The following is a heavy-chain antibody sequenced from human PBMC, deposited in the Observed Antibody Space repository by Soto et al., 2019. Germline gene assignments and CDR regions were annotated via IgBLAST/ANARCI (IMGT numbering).Heavy chain of an antibody. J-gene: IGHJ4*02. CDR2: INSDGSST. CDR3: AREYSGSRYFDF. Sequence: GGSLRLSCAASEFTFSRYWMHWVRQAPGQGLVWVSRINSDGSSTNYADSVKGRFTISRDNAKNTLYLQMNSLRVEDTAVYYCAREYSGSRYFDFWGQGTLVTVSS. V-gene: IGHV3-74*01. CDR1: EFTFSRYW. D-gene: IGHD5-12*01.